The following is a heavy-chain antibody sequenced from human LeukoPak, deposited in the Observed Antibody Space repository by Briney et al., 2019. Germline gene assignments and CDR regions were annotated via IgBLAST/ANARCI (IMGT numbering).Heavy chain of an antibody. D-gene: IGHD1-26*01. Sequence: RGESLKISCKGSGYTFPSYWIGWLRQMPGKGLEWVGIIYPGDSDTRYSPSFQGQVTISADESISTPYLQWSSMRASDTAMYYCARLNSGNYSPADYWGQGTLVTVSS. CDR1: GYTFPSYW. J-gene: IGHJ4*02. CDR3: ARLNSGNYSPADY. CDR2: IYPGDSDT. V-gene: IGHV5-51*01.